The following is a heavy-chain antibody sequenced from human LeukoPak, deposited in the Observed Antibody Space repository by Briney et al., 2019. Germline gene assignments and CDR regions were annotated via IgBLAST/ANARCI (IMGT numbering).Heavy chain of an antibody. CDR1: GFTFSSYE. CDR2: ISGSGGTI. CDR3: AGERSSSWYWFDP. V-gene: IGHV3-48*03. D-gene: IGHD6-13*01. Sequence: GGSLRLSCAASGFTFSSYEMNWVRQAPGKGLEWVSYISGSGGTIYYADSVKGRFTISRDNAKNSLYLQMNSLRAEDTAVYYCAGERSSSWYWFDPWGQGTLVTVSS. J-gene: IGHJ5*02.